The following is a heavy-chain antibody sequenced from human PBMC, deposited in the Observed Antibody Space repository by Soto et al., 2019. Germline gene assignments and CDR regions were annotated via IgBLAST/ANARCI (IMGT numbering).Heavy chain of an antibody. CDR1: GGTFSSYA. D-gene: IGHD4-17*01. CDR3: ARDAPTTVTTLGGGV. J-gene: IGHJ6*02. Sequence: QVQLVQSGAEVKKPGSSVKVSCKASGGTFSSYAISLVRQAPGQGLEWMGGIIPIFGTANYAQKFQGRVRIAADESTSTAYMELSRLRSEDTAVYYCARDAPTTVTTLGGGVWGQGTTVTVSS. V-gene: IGHV1-69*12. CDR2: IIPIFGTA.